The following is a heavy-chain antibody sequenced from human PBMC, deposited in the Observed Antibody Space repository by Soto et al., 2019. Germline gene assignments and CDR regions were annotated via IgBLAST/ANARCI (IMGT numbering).Heavy chain of an antibody. CDR1: GGTFSSYA. Sequence: QVQLVQSGAEVKKPGSSVKVSCKASGGTFSSYAISWVRQAPGQGLEWLGGFIPIFGTANDAQKFQGRVTITADKSTSTAYMEVSSLRTKDTAVYYCARVSNYYDSSGHLSWGQGTLVTVSS. CDR3: ARVSNYYDSSGHLS. J-gene: IGHJ4*02. CDR2: FIPIFGTA. V-gene: IGHV1-69*06. D-gene: IGHD3-22*01.